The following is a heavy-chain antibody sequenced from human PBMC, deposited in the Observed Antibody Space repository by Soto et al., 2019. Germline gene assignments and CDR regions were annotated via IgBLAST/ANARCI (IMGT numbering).Heavy chain of an antibody. CDR3: ASRIEELELRSAADY. V-gene: IGHV1-69*13. J-gene: IGHJ4*02. Sequence: GASVKVSCKASGGTFSSYAISWVRQAPGQGLEWMGGIIPIFGTANYAQKFQGRVTITADESTSTAYMELSSLRSEDTAVYYCASRIEELELRSAADYWGQGTLVTVSS. CDR2: IIPIFGTA. D-gene: IGHD1-7*01. CDR1: GGTFSSYA.